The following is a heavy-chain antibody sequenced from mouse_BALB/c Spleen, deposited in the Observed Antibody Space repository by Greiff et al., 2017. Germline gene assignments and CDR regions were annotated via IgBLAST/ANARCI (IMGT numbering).Heavy chain of an antibody. Sequence: EVQRVESGPGLVKPSQSLSLTCSVTGYSITSGYYWNWIRQFPGNKLEWMGYISYDGSNNYNPSLKNRISITRDTSKNQFFLKLNSVTTEDTATYYCARPTATLFAMDYWGQGTSVTVSS. D-gene: IGHD1-2*01. CDR2: ISYDGSN. CDR3: ARPTATLFAMDY. V-gene: IGHV3-6*02. J-gene: IGHJ4*01. CDR1: GYSITSGYY.